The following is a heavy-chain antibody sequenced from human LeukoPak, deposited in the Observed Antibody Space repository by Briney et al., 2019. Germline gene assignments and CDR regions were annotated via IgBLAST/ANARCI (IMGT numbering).Heavy chain of an antibody. D-gene: IGHD6-19*01. Sequence: PSETLSLTCAVSGYSFSSGYYWGWIRQPPGKGLEWIGSIYHSGSTYYNPPLKSRVTISVDTSKNQFSLKLSSVTAADTAVYHCAIGPGYGSGWYLYWGQGTLVTVSS. CDR3: AIGPGYGSGWYLY. CDR2: IYHSGST. V-gene: IGHV4-38-2*01. CDR1: GYSFSSGYY. J-gene: IGHJ4*02.